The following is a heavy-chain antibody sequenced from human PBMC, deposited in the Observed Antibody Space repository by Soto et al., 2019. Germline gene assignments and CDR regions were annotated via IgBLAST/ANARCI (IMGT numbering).Heavy chain of an antibody. V-gene: IGHV3-23*01. CDR1: GFTFATYA. Sequence: EVQLLDSGGVLVQPGGSLRLSCAASGFTFATYALIWLRQAPGTGLEWVSDIRADGTTAFYADSVRGRFTISRDNSKNTLLLQMNSLRAEDTAIYYCAKDPNGDYVGAFDFWGQGTMVSVSS. J-gene: IGHJ3*01. D-gene: IGHD4-17*01. CDR3: AKDPNGDYVGAFDF. CDR2: IRADGTTA.